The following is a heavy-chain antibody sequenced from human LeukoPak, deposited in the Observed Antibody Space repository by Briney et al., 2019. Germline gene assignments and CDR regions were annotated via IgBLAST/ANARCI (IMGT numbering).Heavy chain of an antibody. J-gene: IGHJ6*02. CDR2: TYPGDSNT. CDR1: GYTFTSYW. CDR3: ARSRLPAYYNYYGMDV. Sequence: ESLKISCKASGYTFTSYWIGWVRQMPGRGLEWMGITYPGDSNTKYSPSFQGQVTISADKSVTTAYLQWSGLKASDTAKYYCARSRLPAYYNYYGMDVWGQGTTVTVSS. V-gene: IGHV5-51*01. D-gene: IGHD3-16*01.